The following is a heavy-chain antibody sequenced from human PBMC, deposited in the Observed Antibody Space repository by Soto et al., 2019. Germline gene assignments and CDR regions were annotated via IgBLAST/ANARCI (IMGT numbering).Heavy chain of an antibody. CDR3: ARDFGNDLSAPGAVFDS. V-gene: IGHV1-18*01. Sequence: ASVKVSCKASGYNFKTYGITWVRQAPGLGLEWVGWISAYNGNTNYGQKFQGRVTMTTDASTTTAYMELRGLRSDDTAAYFCARDFGNDLSAPGAVFDSWCQGILVT. D-gene: IGHD3-16*01. CDR1: GYNFKTYG. CDR2: ISAYNGNT. J-gene: IGHJ4*02.